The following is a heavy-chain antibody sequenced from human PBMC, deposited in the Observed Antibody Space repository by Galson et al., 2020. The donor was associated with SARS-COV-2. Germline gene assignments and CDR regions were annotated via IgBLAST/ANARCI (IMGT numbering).Heavy chain of an antibody. CDR2: ISHSGST. J-gene: IGHJ4*02. D-gene: IGHD6-13*01. CDR1: VGSFSAYY. V-gene: IGHV4-34*01. CDR3: ARRADSSSWCGFDY. Sequence: SETLSLTFAVYVGSFSAYYWTWIRQPPGTGLEWIGEISHSGSTNYNPSLKSRVTISVDTSKDQFSLRLTSVTAADTAVYYCARRADSSSWCGFDYWGQGTLVIVSS.